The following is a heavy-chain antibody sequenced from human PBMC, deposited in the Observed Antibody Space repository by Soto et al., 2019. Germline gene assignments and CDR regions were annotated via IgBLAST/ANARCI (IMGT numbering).Heavy chain of an antibody. CDR3: ARDLRRQGGGSYLFDY. V-gene: IGHV1-3*01. Sequence: ASVNVSCKSSGYTFTSCSIHWVCQAPGQRLEWMGWINAGNGNTKYSQKFQGRVTITRDTSASTAYMELSSLRSEDTAVYYCARDLRRQGGGSYLFDYWGQGTLVTVSS. D-gene: IGHD1-26*01. CDR2: INAGNGNT. CDR1: GYTFTSCS. J-gene: IGHJ4*02.